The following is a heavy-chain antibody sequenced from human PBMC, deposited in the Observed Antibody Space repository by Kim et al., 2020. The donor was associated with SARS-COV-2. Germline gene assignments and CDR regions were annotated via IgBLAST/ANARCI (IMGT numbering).Heavy chain of an antibody. CDR2: ISAYNGNT. Sequence: ASVKVSCKASGYTFTSYGISWVRQAPGQGLEWMGWISAYNGNTNYAQKLQGRVTMTTDTSTSTAYMELRSLRSDDTAVYYCARDGVVTAEIHIPRFDYWGQGTLVTVSS. J-gene: IGHJ4*02. D-gene: IGHD2-21*02. CDR3: ARDGVVTAEIHIPRFDY. V-gene: IGHV1-18*04. CDR1: GYTFTSYG.